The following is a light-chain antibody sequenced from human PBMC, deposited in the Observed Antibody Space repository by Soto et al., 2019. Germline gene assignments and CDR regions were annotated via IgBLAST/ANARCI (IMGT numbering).Light chain of an antibody. Sequence: QSVLTQPPSASGTPGQRVTISCSGSSSNIGSNTVNWYQQLPGTAPKLLIYSYNQRPSGVPDRFSDSKSGTSASLAISGLQSEDEADYYCAAWDDSLNGYVFGTGPKLTVL. CDR1: SSNIGSNT. V-gene: IGLV1-44*01. J-gene: IGLJ1*01. CDR2: SYN. CDR3: AAWDDSLNGYV.